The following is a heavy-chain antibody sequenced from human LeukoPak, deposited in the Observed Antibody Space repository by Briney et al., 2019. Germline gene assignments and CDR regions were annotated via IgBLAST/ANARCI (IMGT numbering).Heavy chain of an antibody. V-gene: IGHV1-69*04. Sequence: RASVKVSCKASGGTFSSYAISWVRQAPGQGLEWMGRIIPILGIANYAQKFQGRVTITADKSTSTAYMELSSLRSEDTAVFYCARYGFSAVWQGGWHAFDIWGQGTVVTVSS. J-gene: IGHJ3*02. CDR3: ARYGFSAVWQGGWHAFDI. CDR1: GGTFSSYA. D-gene: IGHD2-15*01. CDR2: IIPILGIA.